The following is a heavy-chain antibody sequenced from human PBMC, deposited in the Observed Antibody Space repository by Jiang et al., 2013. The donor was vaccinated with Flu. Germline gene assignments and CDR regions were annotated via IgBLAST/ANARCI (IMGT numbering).Heavy chain of an antibody. V-gene: IGHV4-59*08. Sequence: LLKPSETLSLTCTVSGGSISSYYWSWIRQPPGKGLEWIGYIYYSGSTNYNPSLKSRVTISVDTSKNQFXLKLSSVTAADTAVYYCARQLGLLWFGESPDAFDIWAKGQWSPSLQ. D-gene: IGHD3-10*01. CDR3: ARQLGLLWFGESPDAFDI. J-gene: IGHJ3*02. CDR2: IYYSGST. CDR1: GGSISSYY.